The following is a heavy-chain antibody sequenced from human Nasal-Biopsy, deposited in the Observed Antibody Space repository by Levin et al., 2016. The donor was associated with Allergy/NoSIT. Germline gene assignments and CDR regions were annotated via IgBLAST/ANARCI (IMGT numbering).Heavy chain of an antibody. J-gene: IGHJ4*02. CDR3: EQNVLVQK. CDR2: ISPNGETT. V-gene: IGHV3-23*01. D-gene: IGHD2-8*02. Sequence: GGSLRLSCAASGFTFRNYAMTWVRQAPGKGLEWVSAISPNGETTYYAESVKGRFTISRDNSKNTLYLQMNSLRAEDTAVYYCEQNVLVQKWGQGILVTVSS. CDR1: GFTFRNYA.